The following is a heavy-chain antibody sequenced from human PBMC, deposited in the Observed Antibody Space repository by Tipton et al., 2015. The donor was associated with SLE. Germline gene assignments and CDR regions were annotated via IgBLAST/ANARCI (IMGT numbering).Heavy chain of an antibody. J-gene: IGHJ3*02. CDR1: GGSISTCSYY. Sequence: TLSLTCTVSGGSISTCSYYWGWIRQSPGKGLEWIATIYYTGSTYCNPSLRSRVTISFDTSKNHFSLNLGSVTATDTAVYYCVRGLKSGQLSRRSDAFDIWGQGTNVTVSS. V-gene: IGHV4-39*02. CDR2: IYYTGST. D-gene: IGHD3-16*02. CDR3: VRGLKSGQLSRRSDAFDI.